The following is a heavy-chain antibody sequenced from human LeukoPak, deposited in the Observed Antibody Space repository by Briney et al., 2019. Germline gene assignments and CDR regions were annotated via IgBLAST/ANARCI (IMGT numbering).Heavy chain of an antibody. V-gene: IGHV4-59*01. CDR3: ARLYSSGWYADDAFDI. Sequence: SETLSLTCTVSGGSISSNYWSWIRQPPGKGLECIGYIYYSGSTNYNPSLKSRVTISVDTSKNQFSPKLSSVTAADTAVYYCARLYSSGWYADDAFDIWGQGTMVTVSS. J-gene: IGHJ3*02. D-gene: IGHD6-19*01. CDR2: IYYSGST. CDR1: GGSISSNY.